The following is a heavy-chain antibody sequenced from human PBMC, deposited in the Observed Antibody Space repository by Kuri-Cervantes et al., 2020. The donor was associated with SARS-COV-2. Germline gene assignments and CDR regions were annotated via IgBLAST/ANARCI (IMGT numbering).Heavy chain of an antibody. D-gene: IGHD3-3*01. CDR2: MNPNSGNT. CDR1: GYTFTSSD. J-gene: IGHJ6*02. Sequence: ASVKVSCKASGYTFTSSDINWVRQATGQGLEWMGWMNPNSGNTGYAQEFQGRVTMTRNTSISTAYMELSSLRSEDTAVYYCARRGKTTIFGVSFHHYGMDVWGQGTTVTVSS. CDR3: ARRGKTTIFGVSFHHYGMDV. V-gene: IGHV1-8*01.